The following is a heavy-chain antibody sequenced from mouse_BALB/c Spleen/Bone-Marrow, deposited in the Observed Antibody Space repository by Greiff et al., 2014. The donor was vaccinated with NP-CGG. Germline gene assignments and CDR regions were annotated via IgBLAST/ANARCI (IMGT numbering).Heavy chain of an antibody. D-gene: IGHD2-3*01. J-gene: IGHJ1*01. CDR1: GFSLTSYG. CDR3: ARVYLWYFDV. V-gene: IGHV2-9*02. CDR2: IWAGGST. Sequence: QVHVKQSGPGLVAPSQSLSITCTVSGFSLTSYGVHWVRQPPGKGLEWLGVIWAGGSTNYNSALMSRLSISKDNSKSQVFLKMNSLQTGDTAMYYCARVYLWYFDVWGAGTTVTVSS.